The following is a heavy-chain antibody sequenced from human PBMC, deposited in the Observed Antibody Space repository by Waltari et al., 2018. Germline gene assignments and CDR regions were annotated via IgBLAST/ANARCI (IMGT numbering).Heavy chain of an antibody. D-gene: IGHD3-22*01. J-gene: IGHJ4*02. V-gene: IGHV4-34*01. CDR3: ARGRREYYDSSGYLGPVFSY. CDR2: INHSGST. Sequence: QVQLQQWGAGLLKPSETLSLTCAVYGGSFSGYYWSWLRQPPGKGREWIGEINHSGSTNYNPSLKSRVTISVDTSKNQFALKLSSVTAADTAVYYCARGRREYYDSSGYLGPVFSYWGQGTLVTVSS. CDR1: GGSFSGYY.